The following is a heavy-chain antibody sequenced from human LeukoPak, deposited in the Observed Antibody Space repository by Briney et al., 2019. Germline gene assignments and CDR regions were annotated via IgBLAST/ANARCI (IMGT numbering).Heavy chain of an antibody. J-gene: IGHJ4*02. Sequence: GGSLRLSCAASGFTFSSYAMHWVRQAPGKGLGWVAVISYDGSNKYYADSVKGRFTISRDNSKNTLYLQMNSLRAEDTAVYYCAKDRSGSYSQGLDYWGQGTLVTVSS. V-gene: IGHV3-30*04. D-gene: IGHD1-26*01. CDR1: GFTFSSYA. CDR3: AKDRSGSYSQGLDY. CDR2: ISYDGSNK.